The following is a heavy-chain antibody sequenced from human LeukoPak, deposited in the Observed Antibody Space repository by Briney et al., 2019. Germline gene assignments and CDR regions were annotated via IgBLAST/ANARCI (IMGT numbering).Heavy chain of an antibody. CDR2: FYPGDSDT. CDR3: ARCRPFFDP. V-gene: IGHV5-51*01. Sequence: GESLKISCKASGYSFTSYWIGWVRQMPGKGLEWLGIFYPGDSDTRYSPSFQGQVTISADKSISTAYLQWSSLKASDTAIYYCARCRPFFDPWGQGTLVTVSS. CDR1: GYSFTSYW. J-gene: IGHJ5*02.